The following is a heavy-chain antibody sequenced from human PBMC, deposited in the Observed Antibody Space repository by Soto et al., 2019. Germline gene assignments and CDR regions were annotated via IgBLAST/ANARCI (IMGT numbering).Heavy chain of an antibody. J-gene: IGHJ6*02. Sequence: PSETLSLTCTVSGGSISSGGYYWSWIRQHPGKGLEWIGYIYYSGSTYYNPSLKSRVTISVDTSKNQFSLKLSSVTAADTAVYYCPRDRGGGDYYYGMDVWGHGTTVTVSS. V-gene: IGHV4-31*03. CDR3: PRDRGGGDYYYGMDV. CDR1: GGSISSGGYY. D-gene: IGHD3-10*01. CDR2: IYYSGST.